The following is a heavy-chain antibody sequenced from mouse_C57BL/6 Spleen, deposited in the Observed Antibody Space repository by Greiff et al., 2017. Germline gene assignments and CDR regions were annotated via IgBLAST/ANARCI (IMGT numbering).Heavy chain of an antibody. D-gene: IGHD2-1*01. Sequence: VQLQQSGPGLVQPSQRLSITCTVSGFSITSYGVHWVRQSPGKGLEWLGVIWSGGSTDYKAAFISRLSISKDNSKSHVFYIMNSLQTDDTAIYYCARTTGNDARYDWGQGTSVTVSS. CDR2: IWSGGST. CDR1: GFSITSYG. CDR3: ARTTGNDARYD. J-gene: IGHJ4*01. V-gene: IGHV2-2*01.